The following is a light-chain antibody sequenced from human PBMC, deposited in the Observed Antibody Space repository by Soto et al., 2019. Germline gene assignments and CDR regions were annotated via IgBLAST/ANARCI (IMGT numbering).Light chain of an antibody. CDR2: DVS. CDR3: SSYTSSSTLV. J-gene: IGLJ2*01. Sequence: QSVLTQPASVSGSPGQSITISCTGTSSDVGGYKYVSWYQQHPGKAPKLMIYDVSNRPSGASYRFSGSKSGNTASLTISGLQAEDEAHYYCSSYTSSSTLVFGGGTKLTVL. V-gene: IGLV2-14*01. CDR1: SSDVGGYKY.